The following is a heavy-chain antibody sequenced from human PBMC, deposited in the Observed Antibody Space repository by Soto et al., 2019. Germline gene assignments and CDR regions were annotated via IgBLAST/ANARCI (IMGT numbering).Heavy chain of an antibody. CDR1: GYTFTSYD. CDR2: MNPNSGNT. V-gene: IGHV1-8*01. CDR3: ARGGSDREYYYYYGMDV. Sequence: QVQLVQSGAEVKKPGASVKVSCKASGYTFTSYDINWVRQATGQGLEWMGWMNPNSGNTGYAQKFQGRVTMTRNTSRSTAYMELSSLRSEDTAVYYCARGGSDREYYYYYGMDVWGQGTTVTVSS. J-gene: IGHJ6*02. D-gene: IGHD3-10*01.